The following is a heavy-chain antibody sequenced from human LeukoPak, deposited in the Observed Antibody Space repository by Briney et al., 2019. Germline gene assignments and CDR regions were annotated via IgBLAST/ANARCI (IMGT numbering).Heavy chain of an antibody. D-gene: IGHD3-10*01. J-gene: IGHJ4*02. Sequence: GASVKVSCKASGYTFTSYGISWVRQAPGQGLEWMGRIIPILGIANYAQKFQGRVTITADKSTSTAYMELSSLRSEDTAVYYCARDPTMVRGVLTVDYWGQGTLVTVSS. CDR1: GYTFTSYG. V-gene: IGHV1-69*04. CDR3: ARDPTMVRGVLTVDY. CDR2: IIPILGIA.